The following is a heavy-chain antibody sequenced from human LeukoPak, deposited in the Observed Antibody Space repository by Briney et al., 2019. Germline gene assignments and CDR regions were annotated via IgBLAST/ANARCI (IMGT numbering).Heavy chain of an antibody. CDR2: ISGSGTEI. V-gene: IGHV3-21*01. D-gene: IGHD3-10*01. CDR3: ARVSGTYYKGHFDY. CDR1: GFTFGSYS. J-gene: IGHJ4*02. Sequence: SGGSLRLSCAASGFTFGSYSMNWVRQAPGKGLEWVSYISGSGTEIYYADSVKGRFTISRDNAKNALYLQMNSLSAEDTAVYYCARVSGTYYKGHFDYWGQGTLVTVSS.